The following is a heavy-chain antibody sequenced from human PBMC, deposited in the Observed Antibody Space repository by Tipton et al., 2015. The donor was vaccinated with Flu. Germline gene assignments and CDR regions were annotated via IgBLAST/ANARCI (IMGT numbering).Heavy chain of an antibody. CDR2: IYYSGST. CDR1: SGPITSYY. V-gene: IGHV4-59*08. J-gene: IGHJ5*02. CDR3: ARIQGGYYGSESYDT. Sequence: TLSLTCTVSSGPITSYYWSWIRQPPGKGLEWIGYIYYSGSTNYNPSLKSRVTISVDTSKNQFSLKLSSVTAADTAVYYCARIQGGYYGSESYDTWGQGMLVTVSS. D-gene: IGHD3-10*01.